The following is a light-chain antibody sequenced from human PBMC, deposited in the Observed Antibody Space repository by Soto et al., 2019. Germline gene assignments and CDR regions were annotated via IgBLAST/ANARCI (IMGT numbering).Light chain of an antibody. CDR2: DVI. CDR1: SSDVGGYNY. J-gene: IGLJ1*01. V-gene: IGLV2-14*01. CDR3: SSYTSSSTRV. Sequence: QPVLTQPASVSGSPGQSITISCTGTSSDVGGYNYVSWYQQHPGKAPKLMIYDVINRPSGVSNRFSGSKSGNTASLTFSWLQAEDEADYYCSSYTSSSTRVFGTGTKVTVL.